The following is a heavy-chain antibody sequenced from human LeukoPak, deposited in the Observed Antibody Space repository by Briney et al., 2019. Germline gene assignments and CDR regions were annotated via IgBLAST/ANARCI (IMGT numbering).Heavy chain of an antibody. CDR2: MYSGGAT. CDR3: ARSVHDTSGYVY. D-gene: IGHD3-22*01. Sequence: GGSLRLSCAASGFTVSSSYMSWVRQAPGKGLEWVSVMYSGGATYYANSVKGRFTISRDYSKNTLNLQMNNLGTEDTAVYFCARSVHDTSGYVYWGQGTLVTVSS. CDR1: GFTVSSSY. J-gene: IGHJ4*02. V-gene: IGHV3-66*02.